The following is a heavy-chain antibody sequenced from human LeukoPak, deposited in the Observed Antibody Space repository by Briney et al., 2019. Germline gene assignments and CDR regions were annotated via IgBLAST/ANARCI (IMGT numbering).Heavy chain of an antibody. D-gene: IGHD6-13*01. CDR1: GFTFSSYA. CDR2: IRGSGTGT. Sequence: GGSLRLSCAASGFTFSSYAMTWVRQASGKGLEWVSAIRGSGTGTYYADSVKGRFTISRGNSKNTVYLHMNSLRAEDTAKYYCARHNGAAAGVPYYFDSWGQGTLVTVSS. V-gene: IGHV3-23*01. J-gene: IGHJ4*02. CDR3: ARHNGAAAGVPYYFDS.